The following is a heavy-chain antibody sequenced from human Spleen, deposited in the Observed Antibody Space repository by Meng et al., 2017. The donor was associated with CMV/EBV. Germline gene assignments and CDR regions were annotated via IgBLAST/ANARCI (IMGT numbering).Heavy chain of an antibody. CDR2: ISPYNRNT. CDR1: TFTSYD. V-gene: IGHV1-18*01. J-gene: IGHJ4*02. D-gene: IGHD2-2*01. Sequence: TFTSYDINWVRQDPGQGLEWMGWISPYNRNTNYAQKFQGRVTMTTDTRTAYMELRSLRSDDTAVYYCARVYPRYCSTTTCYFSYFDYWGQGTLVTVSS. CDR3: ARVYPRYCSTTTCYFSYFDY.